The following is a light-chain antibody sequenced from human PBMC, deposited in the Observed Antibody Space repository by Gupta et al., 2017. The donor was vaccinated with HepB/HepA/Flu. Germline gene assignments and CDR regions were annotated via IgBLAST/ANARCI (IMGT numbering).Light chain of an antibody. Sequence: VMTQSPDSLAVSLGERATINCKSSQSLLYSSNNKNYLAWYQQKPGQPPKLLIYWASTRVSGVPDRFSGSGSGTDFTLTISSLQAEDVAVYHCQQEDNTPWTVGQGTKVEI. CDR3: QQEDNTPWT. CDR1: QSLLYSSNNKNY. CDR2: WAS. J-gene: IGKJ1*01. V-gene: IGKV4-1*01.